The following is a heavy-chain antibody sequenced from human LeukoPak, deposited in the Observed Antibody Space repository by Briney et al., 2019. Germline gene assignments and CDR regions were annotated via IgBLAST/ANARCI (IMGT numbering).Heavy chain of an antibody. CDR1: GFTFSSYG. V-gene: IGHV3-33*03. J-gene: IGHJ6*02. Sequence: GGSLRLSCAASGFTFSSYGMHWVRQAPGKGLEWVAVIWYDGSNKYYADSVKGRFTISRDNAKNSLYLQMNSLRAEDTALYYCAKERKLAYYGMDAWGQGTTVTVSS. CDR3: AKERKLAYYGMDA. CDR2: IWYDGSNK.